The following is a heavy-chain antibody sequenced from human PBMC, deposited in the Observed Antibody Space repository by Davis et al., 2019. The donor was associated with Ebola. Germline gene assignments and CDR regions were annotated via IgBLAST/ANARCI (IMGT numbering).Heavy chain of an antibody. CDR2: IKQDGSEI. D-gene: IGHD4-17*01. V-gene: IGHV3-7*01. CDR1: GFTFSSYW. CDR3: SRGGAVKFDY. Sequence: GESLKISCAGSGFTFSSYWMSWVRQAPGKGLEWVGKIKQDGSEIHYVDSVKGRFTISRDNTKNSLYLQMNSLRDEDTALYYCSRGGAVKFDYWGQGTLVTVSS. J-gene: IGHJ4*02.